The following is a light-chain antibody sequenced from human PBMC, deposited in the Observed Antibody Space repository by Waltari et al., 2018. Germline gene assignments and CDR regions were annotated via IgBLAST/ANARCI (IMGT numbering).Light chain of an antibody. CDR2: AAF. CDR1: QGISSY. V-gene: IGKV1-9*01. Sequence: ITCRASQGISSYLAWYQQKPGKAPNLLIYAAFTLQSGVPSRFSGSGSGTDFTLTISSLQPEDFATYYCQQFNTYPLTFGQGTRLEIK. CDR3: QQFNTYPLT. J-gene: IGKJ5*01.